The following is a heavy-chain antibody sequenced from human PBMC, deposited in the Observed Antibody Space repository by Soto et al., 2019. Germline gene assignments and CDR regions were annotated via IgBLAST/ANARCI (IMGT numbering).Heavy chain of an antibody. D-gene: IGHD3-22*01. CDR3: AKEFRHDNWFFEH. Sequence: PGGSLRLSCAVSGFTFSSHGMQWVRQAPGKGLEWVAVIAFDGSISHYTDSVKGRFTVSRDNSKNTLYLQMNSLRAEDTAVYYCAKEFRHDNWFFEHWGRGTLVTVSS. CDR2: IAFDGSIS. CDR1: GFTFSSHG. J-gene: IGHJ4*02. V-gene: IGHV3-30*18.